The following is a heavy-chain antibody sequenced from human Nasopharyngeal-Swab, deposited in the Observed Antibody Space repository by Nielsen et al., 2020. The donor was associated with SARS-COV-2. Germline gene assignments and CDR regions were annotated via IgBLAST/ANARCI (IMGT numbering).Heavy chain of an antibody. V-gene: IGHV3-74*01. CDR2: IDVDGSTT. CDR3: KRGGYTHSMDV. J-gene: IGHJ6*02. CDR1: GFTINTYW. D-gene: IGHD5-18*01. Sequence: GGSLRLSCAASGFTINTYWMFWVRQAPGKGLVWVSHIDVDGSTTNYADSVQGRFTISRDNAKNTLSLQMNSLRDEDSAMYYCKRGGYTHSMDVWGQGTTVTVSS.